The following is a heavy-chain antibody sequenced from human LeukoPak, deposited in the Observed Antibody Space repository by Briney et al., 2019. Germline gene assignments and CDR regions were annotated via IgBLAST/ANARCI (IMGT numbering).Heavy chain of an antibody. Sequence: GGSLRLSCAASGFTFSSYGMHWVRQAPGKGLEWVAVIWYDGSNKYYADSVKGRFTISRDNSKNTLYLQMNSLRAEDTAVYYCARDRGSGWYIDYWGQGTLLTVSS. D-gene: IGHD6-19*01. J-gene: IGHJ4*02. CDR1: GFTFSSYG. V-gene: IGHV3-33*01. CDR3: ARDRGSGWYIDY. CDR2: IWYDGSNK.